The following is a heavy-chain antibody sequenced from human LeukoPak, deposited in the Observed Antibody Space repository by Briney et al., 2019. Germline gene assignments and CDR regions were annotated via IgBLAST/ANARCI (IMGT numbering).Heavy chain of an antibody. CDR2: FDPEDGET. CDR1: GYTLTELS. CDR3: AINLNYYDSSGYLDY. Sequence: ASVKVSCKVSGYTLTELSMHWVRQAPGKGLEWMGGFDPEDGETIYAQKFQGRVTMTEDTSTDTAYMELSSLRSDDTAVYYCAINLNYYDSSGYLDYWGQGTLVTVSS. J-gene: IGHJ4*02. V-gene: IGHV1-24*01. D-gene: IGHD3-22*01.